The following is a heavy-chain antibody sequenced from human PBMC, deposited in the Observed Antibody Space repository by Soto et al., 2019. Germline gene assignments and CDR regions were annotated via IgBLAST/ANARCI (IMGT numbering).Heavy chain of an antibody. V-gene: IGHV5-51*01. CDR1: GYSFTSYW. Sequence: GESLKISCKGSGYSFTSYWIAWVRQMPGKGLEWMGIIYPGDSDIRYRPSFQGQVTISADKSISTAYLQWSSLKAADTAIYYCVRLKSAAAGMDVWGQGTTVTVSS. CDR3: VRLKSAAAGMDV. J-gene: IGHJ6*02. CDR2: IYPGDSDI. D-gene: IGHD6-13*01.